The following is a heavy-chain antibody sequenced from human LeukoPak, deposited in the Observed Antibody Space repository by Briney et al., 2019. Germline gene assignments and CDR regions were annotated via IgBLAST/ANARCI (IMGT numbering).Heavy chain of an antibody. J-gene: IGHJ4*02. D-gene: IGHD6-19*01. Sequence: SETLSLTCTVSGGSISSSSYYWGWIRQPPGKGLEWIGSIYYSGSTYYNPSLKSRVTISVDTSKNQFSLKLSSVTPEDTAVYYCARDPDSSGWYDYWGQGTLVTVSS. CDR3: ARDPDSSGWYDY. CDR1: GGSISSSSYY. CDR2: IYYSGST. V-gene: IGHV4-39*02.